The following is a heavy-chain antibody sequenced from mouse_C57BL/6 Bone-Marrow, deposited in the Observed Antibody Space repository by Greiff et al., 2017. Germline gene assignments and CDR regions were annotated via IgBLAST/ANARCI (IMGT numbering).Heavy chain of an antibody. CDR2: INPNNGGT. Sequence: EVQLQQSGPELVKPGASVKIPCKASGYTFTDYNMDWVKQSHGKSLEWIGDINPNNGGTIYNQKFKGKATLTVDKSSSTAYMELRSLTSEDTAVXYCARGGYYYGSSFYWYFDVWGTGTTVTVSS. V-gene: IGHV1-18*01. D-gene: IGHD1-1*01. J-gene: IGHJ1*03. CDR3: ARGGYYYGSSFYWYFDV. CDR1: GYTFTDYN.